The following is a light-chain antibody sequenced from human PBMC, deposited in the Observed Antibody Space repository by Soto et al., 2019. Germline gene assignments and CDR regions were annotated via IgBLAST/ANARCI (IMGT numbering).Light chain of an antibody. CDR2: RTS. CDR3: QQYNNWPYT. Sequence: EIVMTQSPATLSLSPGERATRSCRASQSVSSNLAWYRQKPGQAPTLLIYRTSTRATGIPDRFSGSGSGTEFTLTISSLQSEDFAFYYCQQYNNWPYTFGQGTKLEIK. V-gene: IGKV3-15*01. CDR1: QSVSSN. J-gene: IGKJ2*01.